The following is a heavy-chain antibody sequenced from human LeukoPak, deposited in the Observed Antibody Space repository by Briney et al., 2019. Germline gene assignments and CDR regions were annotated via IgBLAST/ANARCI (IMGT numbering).Heavy chain of an antibody. V-gene: IGHV3-7*01. CDR1: GFTFSSYW. Sequence: PGGSLRLSCAASGFTFSSYWMSWVRQAPGKGLEWVANIKQDGSEKYYVDSVKGRFTISRDNAKNSLYLQMNSLRAEDTAVYYCARDSGYSYGSPFDYWGQGTLVTVSS. J-gene: IGHJ4*02. CDR2: IKQDGSEK. D-gene: IGHD5-18*01. CDR3: ARDSGYSYGSPFDY.